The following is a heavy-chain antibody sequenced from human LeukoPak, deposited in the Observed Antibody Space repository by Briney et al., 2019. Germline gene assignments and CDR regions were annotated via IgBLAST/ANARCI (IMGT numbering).Heavy chain of an antibody. CDR3: ARVVVFGVVSSDYYYYYMDV. D-gene: IGHD3-3*01. CDR2: INRSGDT. Sequence: SETLSLTCAVQGGSLSVYYWSWIRQSPGKGLEWIGEINRSGDTSYNPSLKSRVTMSVDTSKNQFSLKLSSVTAADTAVYYCARVVVFGVVSSDYYYYYMDVWGKGTTVTVSS. CDR1: GGSLSVYY. J-gene: IGHJ6*03. V-gene: IGHV4-34*01.